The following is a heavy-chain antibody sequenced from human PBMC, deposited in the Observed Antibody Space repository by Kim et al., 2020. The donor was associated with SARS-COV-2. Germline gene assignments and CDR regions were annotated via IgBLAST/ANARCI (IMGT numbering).Heavy chain of an antibody. CDR1: GFTFSSYS. CDR2: ISSSSSYI. V-gene: IGHV3-21*01. CDR3: ARDGDFRRTYGMDV. D-gene: IGHD7-27*01. J-gene: IGHJ6*02. Sequence: GGSLRLSCAASGFTFSSYSMNWVRQAPGKGLEWVSSISSSSSYIYYADSVKGRFTISRDNAKNSLYLQMNSLRAEDTAVYYCARDGDFRRTYGMDVWGQGTPVTVSS.